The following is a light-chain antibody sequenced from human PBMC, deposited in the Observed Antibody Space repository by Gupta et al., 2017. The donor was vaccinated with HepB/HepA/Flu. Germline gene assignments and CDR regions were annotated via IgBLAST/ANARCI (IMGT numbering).Light chain of an antibody. Sequence: ETVTTQSPATLSASPGARATLSSRASQSLNNNLAWYQQKPGQAPRLLIYGASTRATGIPARFSGRGSGTEFTRIISSLQSEDFAVYLCQQYSDGPRTFGQGTKVEIK. V-gene: IGKV3-15*01. CDR3: QQYSDGPRT. CDR1: QSLNNN. CDR2: GAS. J-gene: IGKJ1*01.